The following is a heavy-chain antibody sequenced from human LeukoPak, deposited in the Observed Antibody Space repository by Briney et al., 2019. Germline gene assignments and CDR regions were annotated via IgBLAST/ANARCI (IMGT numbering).Heavy chain of an antibody. J-gene: IGHJ4*02. CDR2: ISYDGSNK. CDR1: GFTCSSYG. V-gene: IGHV3-30*03. D-gene: IGHD3-10*01. CDR3: ARVSITMVRGVTYEEFDY. Sequence: GGSLRLSCAASGFTCSSYGMHWVRQAPGKGLEWVAVISYDGSNKYYADSVKGRFTISRDNSKNTLYLQMNSLRAEDTAVYYCARVSITMVRGVTYEEFDYWGQGTLVTVSS.